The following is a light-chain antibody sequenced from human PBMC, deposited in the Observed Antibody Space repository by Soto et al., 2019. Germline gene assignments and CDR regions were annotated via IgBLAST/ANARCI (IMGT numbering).Light chain of an antibody. J-gene: IGLJ2*01. CDR2: VERSGSY. V-gene: IGLV4-60*03. CDR1: SGYSTYI. Sequence: QSVLTQSSSASASLGSSVKLTCTLSSGYSTYIIAWHQQQPGKAPRYLMKVERSGSYNKGSGVPDRFSGSSSGADRYLTISNLRSEDEADYCCETWDSNTFVVFGGGTQLTVL. CDR3: ETWDSNTFVV.